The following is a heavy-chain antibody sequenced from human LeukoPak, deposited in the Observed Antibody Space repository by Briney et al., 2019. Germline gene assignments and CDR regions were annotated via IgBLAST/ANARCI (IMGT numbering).Heavy chain of an antibody. CDR2: INCNSGGT. D-gene: IGHD6-13*01. V-gene: IGHV1-2*02. CDR1: GYTFTGYY. CDR3: ARSSAVAPFDS. J-gene: IGHJ5*01. Sequence: GASVKVSCKASGYTFTGYYIHWVRQAPGQGLEWMGWINCNSGGTNYAQKFQGRITMTRDTSISTAYMQLTSDDTAVYYCARSSAVAPFDSWGQGTLVTVSS.